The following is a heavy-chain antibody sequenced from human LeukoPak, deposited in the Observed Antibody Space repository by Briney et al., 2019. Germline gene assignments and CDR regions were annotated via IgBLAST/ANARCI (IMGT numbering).Heavy chain of an antibody. CDR1: GFTFSSYA. J-gene: IGHJ4*02. D-gene: IGHD1-1*01. CDR2: ISYDGSNK. Sequence: GGSLRLSCVASGFTFSSYAMHWVRQAPGKGLEWVAVISYDGSNKYYADSVKGRFTISRDNSKNTLYLQMNSLRAEDTAVYYCARETDWNLDYWGQGTLVTVSS. CDR3: ARETDWNLDY. V-gene: IGHV3-30-3*01.